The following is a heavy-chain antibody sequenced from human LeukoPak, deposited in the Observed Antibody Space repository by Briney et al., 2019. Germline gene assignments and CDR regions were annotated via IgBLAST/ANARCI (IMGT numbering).Heavy chain of an antibody. CDR1: GFIFSSYA. CDR3: AKGYTVTTTLVDY. CDR2: ISGSGGSP. Sequence: GGSLRLSCAASGFIFSSYAMNWVRQAPGKGLEWVSAISGSGGSPYYADSVKGRFTISRDNSKNTLFLQMNSLRAEDTAVYYCAKGYTVTTTLVDYWGQGTLATVSS. J-gene: IGHJ4*02. V-gene: IGHV3-23*01. D-gene: IGHD4-17*01.